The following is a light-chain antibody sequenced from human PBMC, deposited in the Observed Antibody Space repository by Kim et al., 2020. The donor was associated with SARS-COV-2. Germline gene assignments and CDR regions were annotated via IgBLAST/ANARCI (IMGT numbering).Light chain of an antibody. CDR2: EVS. V-gene: IGLV2-8*01. CDR1: SSDVGGYNY. Sequence: GQSVTISCTGTSSDVGGYNYVSWYQQHPDRAPNLMIYEVSTRPSGVPDRFSGSKSGNTASLTVSGLQAEDEADYYCSSYAGSNNLVFGGGTQLTVL. J-gene: IGLJ3*02. CDR3: SSYAGSNNLV.